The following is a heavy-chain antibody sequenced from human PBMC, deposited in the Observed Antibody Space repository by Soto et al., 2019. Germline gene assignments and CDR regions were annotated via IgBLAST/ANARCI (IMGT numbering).Heavy chain of an antibody. CDR2: TDYSGNT. D-gene: IGHD3-9*01. J-gene: IGHJ4*02. CDR3: AREPLLTGQYYFDY. CDR1: GGSVSSSNYY. Sequence: QVQLQESGPGLLKPSETLSLTCTVSGGSVSSSNYYWSWIRQPPGKGLEWIGYTDYSGNTNYNPSLKSRVTITVDTSKNQFSLRLSSVTAADTAVYYCAREPLLTGQYYFDYWGQGTLVTVSS. V-gene: IGHV4-61*01.